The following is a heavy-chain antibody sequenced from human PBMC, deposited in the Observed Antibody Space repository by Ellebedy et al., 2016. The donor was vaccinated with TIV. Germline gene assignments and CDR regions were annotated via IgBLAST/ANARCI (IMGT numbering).Heavy chain of an antibody. CDR2: IIPIFGTA. V-gene: IGHV1-69*06. D-gene: IGHD4-17*01. CDR3: ARDRSSPTVTTFHDAFDI. CDR1: GGTFSSYA. Sequence: SVKVSCXASGGTFSSYAISWVRQAPGQGLEWMGGIIPIFGTANYAQKFQGRVTMTEDTSTDTAYMELSRLRSDDTAVYYCARDRSSPTVTTFHDAFDIWGQGTMVTVSS. J-gene: IGHJ3*02.